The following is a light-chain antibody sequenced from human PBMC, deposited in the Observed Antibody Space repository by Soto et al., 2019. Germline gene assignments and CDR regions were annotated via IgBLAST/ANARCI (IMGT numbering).Light chain of an antibody. Sequence: EIVLTQSPGTLSLSPGEGATLSCRASQSVISTYLAWYQQRPGQAPRLLIYGASNRASGIPDRFSGSGSGTDFTLTISRLEPEVFAVYYCQQYGSSLTWTFGQGTKVEIK. CDR1: QSVISTY. CDR2: GAS. CDR3: QQYGSSLTWT. V-gene: IGKV3-20*01. J-gene: IGKJ1*01.